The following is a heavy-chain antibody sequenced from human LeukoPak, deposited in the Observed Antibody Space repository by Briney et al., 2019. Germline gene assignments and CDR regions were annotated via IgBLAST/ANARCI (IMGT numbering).Heavy chain of an antibody. Sequence: PSGTLSLTCAVSGGSISSSNWWSWVRQPPGKGLEWIGEIYHSGSTNYNPSLKSRVTISVDKSKNQFSLKLSSVTAADTAVYYCARATRGGWENHYYYYGMDVWGQGTTVTVSS. CDR3: ARATRGGWENHYYYYGMDV. D-gene: IGHD6-19*01. V-gene: IGHV4-4*02. J-gene: IGHJ6*02. CDR2: IYHSGST. CDR1: GGSISSSNW.